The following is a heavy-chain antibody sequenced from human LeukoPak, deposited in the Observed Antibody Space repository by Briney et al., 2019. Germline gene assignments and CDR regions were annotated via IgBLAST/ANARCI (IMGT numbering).Heavy chain of an antibody. D-gene: IGHD3-3*01. CDR3: ARDSTIYDFWSGYSGAFDI. CDR2: IKQDGSEK. Sequence: AGGSLRLSCAASGFTFSSYLMSWVRQAPGKGLEWVANIKQDGSEKYYVDSVKGRFTISRDNAKNSLYLQMNSLRAEDTAVYYCARDSTIYDFWSGYSGAFDIWGQGTMVTVSS. J-gene: IGHJ3*02. CDR1: GFTFSSYL. V-gene: IGHV3-7*01.